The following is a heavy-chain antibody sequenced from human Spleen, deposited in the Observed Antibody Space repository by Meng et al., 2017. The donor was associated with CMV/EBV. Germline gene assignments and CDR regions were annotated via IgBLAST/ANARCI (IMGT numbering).Heavy chain of an antibody. V-gene: IGHV4-39*07. CDR2: IYYSGST. CDR3: ARFNIRMRYQLLRDDAFDI. D-gene: IGHD2-2*01. J-gene: IGHJ3*02. CDR1: GGSISSSSYY. Sequence: SETLSLTCTVSGGSISSSSYYWGWIRQPPGKGLEWIGSIYYSGSTYYNPSLKSRVTISVDTSKNQFSLKLSSVTAADTAVYYCARFNIRMRYQLLRDDAFDIWGQGTMVTVSS.